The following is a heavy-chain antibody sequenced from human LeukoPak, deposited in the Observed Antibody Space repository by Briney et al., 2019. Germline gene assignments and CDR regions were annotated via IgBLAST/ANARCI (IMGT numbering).Heavy chain of an antibody. Sequence: GGSLKLSCAAPGFTFSSFWMSWVRQAPGKGLEWVANIKQEGSEKYYVNSVKGRFTISRDDAKSSLYLQMNSLRAEDTAVYYCTRSRSWDFFDFWGQGTLVTVSS. CDR2: IKQEGSEK. CDR1: GFTFSSFW. D-gene: IGHD1-26*01. V-gene: IGHV3-7*03. J-gene: IGHJ4*02. CDR3: TRSRSWDFFDF.